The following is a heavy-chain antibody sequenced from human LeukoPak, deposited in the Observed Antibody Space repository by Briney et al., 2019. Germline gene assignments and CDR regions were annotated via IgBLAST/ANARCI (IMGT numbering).Heavy chain of an antibody. CDR3: ARVYNWNSVDY. CDR2: IYYSGST. V-gene: IGHV4-59*08. D-gene: IGHD1-7*01. J-gene: IGHJ4*02. CDR1: GESISGFY. Sequence: SETLSLTCTVSGESISGFYWNWIRQPPGKGLEWLGYIYYSGSTNYNPSLKSRVTISVDTSKNQFSLKLSSVTAADTAVYYCARVYNWNSVDYWGQGTLVTVSS.